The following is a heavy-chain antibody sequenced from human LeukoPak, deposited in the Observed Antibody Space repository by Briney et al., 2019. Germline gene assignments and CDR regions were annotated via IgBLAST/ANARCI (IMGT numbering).Heavy chain of an antibody. CDR2: INTDASDT. CDR1: GFTLSSYL. J-gene: IGHJ4*02. V-gene: IGHV3-74*03. D-gene: IGHD6-19*01. Sequence: GGSLRLSCTASGFTLSSYLMHWVRQAPGKGLVWVSRINTDASDTKYADSVKGRFTISRDNSKNTLYLQMDSLRAEDTAVYYCATGIAVAGTSGMDYFDYWGQGTLVTVSS. CDR3: ATGIAVAGTSGMDYFDY.